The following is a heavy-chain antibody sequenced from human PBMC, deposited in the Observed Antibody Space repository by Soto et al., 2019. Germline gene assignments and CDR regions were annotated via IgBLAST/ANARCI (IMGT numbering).Heavy chain of an antibody. J-gene: IGHJ4*02. CDR2: IYDSGST. D-gene: IGHD2-15*01. CDR3: ARSSMAPVDYFDF. CDR1: GDSLKSHY. V-gene: IGHV4-59*11. Sequence: PSETLSLTCSVSGDSLKSHYWYWVGHSPGKGLEWIGNIYDSGSTNYSPALKSRVSMSVDTSKNLFSLKMNSVTAADTAVYYCARSSMAPVDYFDFWGQGTVVTVSS.